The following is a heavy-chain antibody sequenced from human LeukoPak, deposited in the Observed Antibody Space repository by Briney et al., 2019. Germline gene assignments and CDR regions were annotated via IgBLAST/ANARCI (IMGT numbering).Heavy chain of an antibody. CDR1: GGSITNTNY. D-gene: IGHD2-15*01. CDR2: INHSGST. Sequence: SETLSLTCGVSGGSITNTNYWTWIRQPPGKGLEWIGEINHSGSTNYNPSLKSRVTISVDTSKNQFSLKLSSVTAADTAVYYCARGVARHWYFDLWGRGTLVTVSS. CDR3: ARGVARHWYFDL. J-gene: IGHJ2*01. V-gene: IGHV4-4*02.